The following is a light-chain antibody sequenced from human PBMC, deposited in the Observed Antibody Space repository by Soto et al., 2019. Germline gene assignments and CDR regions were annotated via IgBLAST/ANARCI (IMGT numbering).Light chain of an antibody. Sequence: QSVLTQPASVSGSPGQSITISCTGTRSDVGGYNYVSWYQQHPGKAPKLMIYDVSNRPSGVSNRFSGSKSGNTASLTISGLLAEDEADYYCSSYTSSSTHYVFGSGTKLIVL. CDR3: SSYTSSSTHYV. V-gene: IGLV2-14*01. CDR1: RSDVGGYNY. CDR2: DVS. J-gene: IGLJ1*01.